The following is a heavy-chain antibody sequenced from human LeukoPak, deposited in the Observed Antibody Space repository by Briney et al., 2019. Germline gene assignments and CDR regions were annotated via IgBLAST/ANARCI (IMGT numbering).Heavy chain of an antibody. D-gene: IGHD3-22*01. CDR2: INPNSGGT. CDR1: GYPFTSYG. V-gene: IGHV1-2*02. J-gene: IGHJ4*02. Sequence: ASVKVSFKASGYPFTSYGISWVRPAPGQGLEWMVWINPNSGGTNYAQKFQGRVTMTRNTSISTAYMELSRLRSDDTAVYYCARAPHYYDSSGYYYNYWGQGTLVTVSS. CDR3: ARAPHYYDSSGYYYNY.